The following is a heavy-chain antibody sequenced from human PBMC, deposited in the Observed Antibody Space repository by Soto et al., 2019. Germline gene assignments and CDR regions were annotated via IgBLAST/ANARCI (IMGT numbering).Heavy chain of an antibody. J-gene: IGHJ3*01. CDR2: IHSDGSRT. CDR1: GFTFNYYW. V-gene: IGHV3-74*01. Sequence: EVQLVESEGGLVQRGGSLRLSCAASGFTFNYYWMHWVRQAPGQGLVWVSHIHSDGSRTTYADSVKGRFTISRDNAKNTVYLQMYSLRAEDTAVYYCARGDKGGFDLWGQGTTVTVSS. CDR3: ARGDKGGFDL. D-gene: IGHD2-21*02.